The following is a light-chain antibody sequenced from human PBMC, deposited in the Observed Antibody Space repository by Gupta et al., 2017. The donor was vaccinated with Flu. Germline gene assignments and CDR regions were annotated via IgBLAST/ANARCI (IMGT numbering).Light chain of an antibody. V-gene: IGLV1-47*01. J-gene: IGLJ3*02. CDR3: TTWDGSLSSWV. CDR2: VSN. Sequence: RDSMGCTGSRSNVGAYHFYLYQRLPVNSPKLLIYVSNLRPAVGPVRVSGSKSGASASLSISELRAEDDADYYYTTWDGSLSSWVFGGGTKLTVL. CDR1: RSNVGAYH.